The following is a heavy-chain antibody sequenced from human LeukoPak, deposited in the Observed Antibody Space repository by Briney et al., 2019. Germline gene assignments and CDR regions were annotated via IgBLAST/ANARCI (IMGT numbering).Heavy chain of an antibody. Sequence: ASVKVSCKASGYTFTSYGISWVRQAPGQGLEWMGWISAYNGNTNYAQKLQGRVTMTTDTSTSTAYMELRSLRSDDTAVYYCARADYYDSSGRFKYSYSYYSMDVWGKGTTVTVSS. CDR2: ISAYNGNT. J-gene: IGHJ6*03. V-gene: IGHV1-18*01. D-gene: IGHD3-22*01. CDR1: GYTFTSYG. CDR3: ARADYYDSSGRFKYSYSYYSMDV.